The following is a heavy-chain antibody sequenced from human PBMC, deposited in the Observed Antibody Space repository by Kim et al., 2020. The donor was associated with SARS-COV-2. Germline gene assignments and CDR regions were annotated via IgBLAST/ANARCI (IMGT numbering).Heavy chain of an antibody. CDR1: GFTLGNYW. D-gene: IGHD5-12*01. CDR2: IKPDGSEK. CDR3: GAQFVGYVAGDH. J-gene: IGHJ4*02. Sequence: GGSLRLSCAASGFTLGNYWMSWVRQAPGEGLEWVATIKPDGSEKYYVDSLRGRFTVSRDNAKNSLYLQMNRLSAEDTAVYHCGAQFVGYVAGDHWGQGTLVTVSS. V-gene: IGHV3-7*01.